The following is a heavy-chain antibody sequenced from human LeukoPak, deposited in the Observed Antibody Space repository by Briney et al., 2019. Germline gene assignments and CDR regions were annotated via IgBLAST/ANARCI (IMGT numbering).Heavy chain of an antibody. CDR2: ISDSAYST. CDR1: GFTFTSYA. Sequence: PGGSLRLSCVASGFTFTSYAMSWVRQAPGKGLERVSGISDSAYSTFYADSVKGRFTISRDDSQNTLYLQMNSLRAEDTAVYYCAREGRRWLQFSFDYWGQGTRVTVSS. V-gene: IGHV3-23*01. D-gene: IGHD5-24*01. CDR3: AREGRRWLQFSFDY. J-gene: IGHJ4*02.